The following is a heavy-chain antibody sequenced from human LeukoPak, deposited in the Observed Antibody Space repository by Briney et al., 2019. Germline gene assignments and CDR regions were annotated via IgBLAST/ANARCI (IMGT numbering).Heavy chain of an antibody. CDR1: GFTFSSYA. J-gene: IGHJ4*02. CDR3: AKDQGRYGSGNYYFDY. D-gene: IGHD3-10*01. V-gene: IGHV3-23*01. CDR2: ISGSGGST. Sequence: GGSLRLSCAASGFTFSSYAMSWVRQAPGKGLEWVSAISGSGGSTYYADSVKGRFTISRDNSKNTLYLQMNSPRAEDTAVYYCAKDQGRYGSGNYYFDYWGQGTLVTVSS.